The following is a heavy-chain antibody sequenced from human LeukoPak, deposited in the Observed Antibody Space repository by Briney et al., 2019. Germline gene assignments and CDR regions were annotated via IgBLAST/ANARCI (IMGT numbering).Heavy chain of an antibody. CDR3: ARHDSLSSGYYRGRDY. CDR1: GFTFTTYW. Sequence: PGGSLRLSCDASGFTFTTYWMTWVRQAPGKGLEWVATIKQDGSEKYYMDSMKGRFIISRDNAKNSLHLHMNSLRAEDTAVYYCARHDSLSSGYYRGRDYWGQGTLVTVSS. J-gene: IGHJ4*02. V-gene: IGHV3-7*01. D-gene: IGHD3-22*01. CDR2: IKQDGSEK.